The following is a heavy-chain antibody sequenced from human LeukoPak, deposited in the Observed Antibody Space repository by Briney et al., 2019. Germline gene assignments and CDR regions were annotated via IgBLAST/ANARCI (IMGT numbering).Heavy chain of an antibody. CDR2: LYTSGST. Sequence: PSQTLSLTCTVSGGSISSGSYYWSWIRQPPGQGLEWIGRLYTSGSTNYNPSLKSRVTTSVDTSKNHFSLQLSSVTAADTAEYYCARGYITIFGVASFAFDIWGQGTMVTVSS. D-gene: IGHD3-3*01. J-gene: IGHJ3*02. CDR1: GGSISSGSYY. CDR3: ARGYITIFGVASFAFDI. V-gene: IGHV4-61*02.